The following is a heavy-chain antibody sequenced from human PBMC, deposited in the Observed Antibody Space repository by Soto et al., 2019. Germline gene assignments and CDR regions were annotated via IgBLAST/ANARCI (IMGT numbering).Heavy chain of an antibody. D-gene: IGHD3-3*01. J-gene: IGHJ6*02. CDR3: ARAQYYDFWSGYYKGGYYYYGMDV. V-gene: IGHV4-31*03. CDR2: IYYSGST. CDR1: GGSISSGGYY. Sequence: ASETLSLTCTVSGGSISSGGYYWSWIRQHPGKGLEWIGYIYYSGSTYYNPSLKSRVTISVDTSKNQFSLKLSSVTAADTAVYYCARAQYYDFWSGYYKGGYYYYGMDVWGQGTTVTVSS.